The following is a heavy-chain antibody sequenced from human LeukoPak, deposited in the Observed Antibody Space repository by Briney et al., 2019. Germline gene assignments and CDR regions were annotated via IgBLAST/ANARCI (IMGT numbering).Heavy chain of an antibody. CDR2: ISAYTGNT. D-gene: IGHD2-21*02. CDR1: GYTFTNYG. V-gene: IGHV1-18*01. Sequence: ASVKVSCKASGYTFTNYGISWVRQAPGQGLEWMGWISAYTGNTNYAQNFQGRVTMTTDTSTSTAYMELRSLRSDDTAVYYCARSRLLLDYWGQGTLVTVSS. CDR3: ARSRLLLDY. J-gene: IGHJ4*02.